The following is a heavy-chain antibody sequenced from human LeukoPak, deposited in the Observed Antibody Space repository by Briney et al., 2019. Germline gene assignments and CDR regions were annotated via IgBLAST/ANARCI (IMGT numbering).Heavy chain of an antibody. Sequence: PSETLSLTCTVSGGSISSYYWSWIRQPAGKGLEWIGRIYTSGSTNYNPSLKSRVTMSVDTSKNQFSLKLSSVTAADTAVYYCAGDRLIFYGDYSGGEFDYWGQGTLVTVSS. CDR2: IYTSGST. CDR1: GGSISSYY. V-gene: IGHV4-4*07. D-gene: IGHD4-17*01. J-gene: IGHJ4*02. CDR3: AGDRLIFYGDYSGGEFDY.